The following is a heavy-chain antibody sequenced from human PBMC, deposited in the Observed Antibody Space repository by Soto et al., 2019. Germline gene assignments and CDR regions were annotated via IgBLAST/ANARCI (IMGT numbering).Heavy chain of an antibody. CDR3: ARGPYGSGSPIAPYYFDY. Sequence: GGSLRLSCAASGFTFSSYDMYWVRQATGKGLEWVSAIGTAGDTYYPGSVKGRFTISRENAKNSLYLQMNSLRAGDTAVYYCARGPYGSGSPIAPYYFDYSGQGTLVTVSS. CDR2: IGTAGDT. CDR1: GFTFSSYD. D-gene: IGHD3-10*01. J-gene: IGHJ4*02. V-gene: IGHV3-13*01.